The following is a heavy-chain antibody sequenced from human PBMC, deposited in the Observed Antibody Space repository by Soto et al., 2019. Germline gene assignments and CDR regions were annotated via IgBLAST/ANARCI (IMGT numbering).Heavy chain of an antibody. J-gene: IGHJ6*02. CDR2: ISYDGSNK. Sequence: PGGSLRLSCAASGFTFSSYGIHWVRQAPGKGLEWVAVISYDGSNKYYADSVKGRFTISRDNSKNTLYLQMNSLRAEDTAVYYCARSKAAGIYYYYGMDVWGQGTTVTVSS. CDR3: ARSKAAGIYYYYGMDV. CDR1: GFTFSSYG. D-gene: IGHD6-13*01. V-gene: IGHV3-30*03.